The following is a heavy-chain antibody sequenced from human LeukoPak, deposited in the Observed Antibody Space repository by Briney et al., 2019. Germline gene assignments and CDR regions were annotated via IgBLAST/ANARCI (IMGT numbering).Heavy chain of an antibody. V-gene: IGHV3-30*04. CDR2: ISYDGTTK. J-gene: IGHJ4*02. Sequence: PGRSLRLSCAASGFIFSTYEMHWVRQAPGKGLEWLAFISYDGTTKDYIDSVKGRFSISGDSSKNTVYLEMTTLRSEDTAVYYCARNGDYGGNDYWGQGTLVTVSS. CDR1: GFIFSTYE. D-gene: IGHD4-23*01. CDR3: ARNGDYGGNDY.